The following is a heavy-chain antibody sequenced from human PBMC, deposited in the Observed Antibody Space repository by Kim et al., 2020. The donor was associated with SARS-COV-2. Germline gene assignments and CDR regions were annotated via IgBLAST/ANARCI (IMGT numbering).Heavy chain of an antibody. V-gene: IGHV3-9*01. CDR2: ISWNSGSI. CDR1: GFTFDDYA. J-gene: IGHJ4*02. CDR3: AKDNNIAAAGGEVDY. D-gene: IGHD6-13*01. Sequence: GGSLRLSCAASGFTFDDYAMHWVRQAPGKGLEWVSGISWNSGSIGYADSVKGRFTISRDNAKNSLYLQMNSLRAEDTALYYCAKDNNIAAAGGEVDYWGQGTLVTVSS.